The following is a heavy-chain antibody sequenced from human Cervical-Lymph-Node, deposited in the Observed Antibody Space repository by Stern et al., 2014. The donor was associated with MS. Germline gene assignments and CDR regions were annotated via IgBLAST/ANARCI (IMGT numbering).Heavy chain of an antibody. CDR2: IYYSGIT. CDR3: AREGLNTVPYFDH. Sequence: QVQLQESGPGLVKPSQTLSLTCSVSGGPISGGGYYWSWIRQHPRKGLEWIGHIYYSGITAYNPSLRSRVTIAVDTSKNQFSLRLTSMTAADAAVYFCAREGLNTVPYFDHWGQGTRVTVSS. V-gene: IGHV4-31*03. CDR1: GGPISGGGYY. J-gene: IGHJ4*02. D-gene: IGHD4-17*01.